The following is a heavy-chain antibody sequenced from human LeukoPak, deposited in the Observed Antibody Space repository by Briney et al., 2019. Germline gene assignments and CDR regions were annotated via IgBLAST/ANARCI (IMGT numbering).Heavy chain of an antibody. Sequence: GGSLRLSCAASGFTFSSYSMNWVRQALGKGLEWVSSISSSSSYIYYADSVKGRFTISRDNAKNSLYLQMNSLRAEDTAVYYCARERITVAGPQDDYWGQGTLVTVSS. CDR1: GFTFSSYS. J-gene: IGHJ4*02. D-gene: IGHD6-19*01. V-gene: IGHV3-21*01. CDR2: ISSSSSYI. CDR3: ARERITVAGPQDDY.